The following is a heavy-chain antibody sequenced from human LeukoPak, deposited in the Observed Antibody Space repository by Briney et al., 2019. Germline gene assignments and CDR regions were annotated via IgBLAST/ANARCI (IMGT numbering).Heavy chain of an antibody. CDR3: AKSRFGELLSHFDP. Sequence: SGGSLRLSCAASGFTFDDYAMHRVRHAPGKGLEWVSGISWNSGSIGYADSVKGRFTISRDNAKNSLYLQMNSLRAEDTALYYCAKSRFGELLSHFDPWGQGTLVTVSS. D-gene: IGHD3-10*01. CDR2: ISWNSGSI. CDR1: GFTFDDYA. V-gene: IGHV3-9*01. J-gene: IGHJ5*02.